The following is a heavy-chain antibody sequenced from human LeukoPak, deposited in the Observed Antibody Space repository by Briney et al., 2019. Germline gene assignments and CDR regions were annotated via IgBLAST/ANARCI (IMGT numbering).Heavy chain of an antibody. CDR3: AIGVPYSSSWYRDSSGWLFDY. CDR2: INHSGST. D-gene: IGHD6-13*01. CDR1: GGSISSSNW. V-gene: IGHV4-4*02. Sequence: KPSETLSLTCAVSGGSISSSNWWSWVRQPPGKGLEWIGEINHSGSTNYNPSLRSRVTISVDTSKNQFSLKLSSVTAADTAVYYCAIGVPYSSSWYRDSSGWLFDYWGQGTLVTVSS. J-gene: IGHJ4*02.